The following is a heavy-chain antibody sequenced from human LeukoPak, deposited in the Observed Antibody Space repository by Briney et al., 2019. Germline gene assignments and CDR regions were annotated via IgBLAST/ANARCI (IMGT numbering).Heavy chain of an antibody. CDR1: GFTFSSYA. CDR3: AKGSRGYYYYYGMDV. V-gene: IGHV3-23*01. Sequence: PGGSLRLSCAASGFTFSSYAMSWVRQAPGKGLEWVSAISGSGGSTYYADSAKGRFTISRDNSKNTLYLQMNSLRAEDTAVYYCAKGSRGYYYYYGMDVWGQGTTVTVSS. D-gene: IGHD3-10*01. CDR2: ISGSGGST. J-gene: IGHJ6*02.